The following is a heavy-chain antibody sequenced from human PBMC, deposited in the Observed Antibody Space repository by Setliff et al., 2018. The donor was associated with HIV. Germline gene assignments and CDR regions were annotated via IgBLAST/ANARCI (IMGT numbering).Heavy chain of an antibody. CDR1: GGSFSGYY. CDR2: INHRGIT. Sequence: PSETLSLTCAVYGGSFSGYYWSWIRQPPGKGLEWIGEINHRGITNYNPSLKSRVTISVDTSKNQFSLKVTSVTAADTAMYYCAREYYRSGGYYSGWKYYYGWSYWGQGTLVTVSS. V-gene: IGHV4-34*01. D-gene: IGHD2-15*01. J-gene: IGHJ4*02. CDR3: AREYYRSGGYYSGWKYYYGWSY.